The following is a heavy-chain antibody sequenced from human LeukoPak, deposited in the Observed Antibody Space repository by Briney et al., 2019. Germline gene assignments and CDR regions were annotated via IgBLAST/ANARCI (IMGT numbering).Heavy chain of an antibody. CDR3: ARQPAYYYDSSGYPRAHFDY. D-gene: IGHD3-22*01. Sequence: SETLSLTCAVSGGSISSSNWWSWVRQPPGKGLEWIGEIYHSGSTNYNPSLKSRVTISVDKSKNQFSLKLSSVTAADTAVYYCARQPAYYYDSSGYPRAHFDYWGQGTLVTVSS. V-gene: IGHV4-4*02. CDR1: GGSISSSNW. J-gene: IGHJ4*02. CDR2: IYHSGST.